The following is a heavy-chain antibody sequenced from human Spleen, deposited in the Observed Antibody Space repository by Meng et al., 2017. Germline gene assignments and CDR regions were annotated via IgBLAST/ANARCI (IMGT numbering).Heavy chain of an antibody. CDR3: ARELIAAAFDL. D-gene: IGHD6-13*01. CDR2: INWNGGST. J-gene: IGHJ2*01. CDR1: GFTFSSYG. V-gene: IGHV3-20*04. Sequence: GESLKISCAASGFTFSSYGMSWVRQAPGKGLEWVSGINWNGGSTGYADSVKGRFTISRDNAKNSLYLQMNSLRAEDTAVYYCARELIAAAFDLWGRGTLVTVSS.